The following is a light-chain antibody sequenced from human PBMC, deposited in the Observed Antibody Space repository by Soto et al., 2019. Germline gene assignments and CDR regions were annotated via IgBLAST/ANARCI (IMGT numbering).Light chain of an antibody. CDR1: TSDVGGYDY. J-gene: IGLJ1*01. V-gene: IGLV2-11*01. Sequence: QSVLTQPRSVSGSPGQSVAISCTGTTSDVGGYDYVSWHQQHPGKAPELIIFDVSKRPSGVPDRFSGSKSGNTASLTISGLQAEDEAYYFCCSFAGDFYVFGSGTKLTVL. CDR2: DVS. CDR3: CSFAGDFYV.